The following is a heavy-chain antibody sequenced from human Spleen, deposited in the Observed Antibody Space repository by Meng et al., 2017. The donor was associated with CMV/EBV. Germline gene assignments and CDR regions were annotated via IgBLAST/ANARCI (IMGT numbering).Heavy chain of an antibody. V-gene: IGHV3-23*01. J-gene: IGHJ5*02. Sequence: GESLKISCAASGFTFSSYAMSWVRQAPGKGLEWVSVISGSGGSTYYADSVKGRFTISRDNSKKTLYLQMNSLRAEDTAVYYCARDWAMGSSSSCSDLWGQGTLVTVSS. CDR2: ISGSGGST. CDR3: ARDWAMGSSSSCSDL. CDR1: GFTFSSYA. D-gene: IGHD2-2*01.